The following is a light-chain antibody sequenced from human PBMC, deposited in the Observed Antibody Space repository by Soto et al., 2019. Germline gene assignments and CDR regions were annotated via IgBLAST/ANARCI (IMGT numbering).Light chain of an antibody. J-gene: IGKJ4*01. CDR2: GAS. CDR1: QDIRTW. V-gene: IGKV1-12*01. CDR3: QQGTTFPLS. Sequence: DIQMTQSPSSVSASIGDRVTITCRASQDIRTWLFWLQQKPGKAPRVLISGASILQSGVPSRFSGSGSGTDFTLTINNLQPDDSAAYFCQQGTTFPLSFGGGTK.